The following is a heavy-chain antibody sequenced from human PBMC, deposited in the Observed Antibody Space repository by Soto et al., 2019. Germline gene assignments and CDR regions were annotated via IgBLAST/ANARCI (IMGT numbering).Heavy chain of an antibody. V-gene: IGHV3-74*01. J-gene: IGHJ4*02. CDR2: INRDGSVT. Sequence: EVQLVESGGGLIQPGGSLKLSCTASGFTLGDYWMHWVRQIPGKGLVWVSRINRDGSVTNYAESVTGRFTISRDNAKNTLFLQMNSLRADETAVYYCARDISNGYNSYWGQGTLVTVSS. D-gene: IGHD2-2*02. CDR3: ARDISNGYNSY. CDR1: GFTLGDYW.